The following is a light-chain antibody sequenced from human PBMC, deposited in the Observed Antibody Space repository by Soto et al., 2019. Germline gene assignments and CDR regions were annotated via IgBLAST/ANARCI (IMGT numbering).Light chain of an antibody. J-gene: IGKJ5*01. CDR1: QSISTNY. Sequence: EVDLTQSPGTLSLSPGERATLSCKTSQSISTNYLAWYQHKPGQAPRLLIYAASNRITGIPDRFSGSGSGTDFTLTISRLEPEDFALYYCQQYGRTFGQGTRLEIK. CDR2: AAS. CDR3: QQYGRT. V-gene: IGKV3-20*01.